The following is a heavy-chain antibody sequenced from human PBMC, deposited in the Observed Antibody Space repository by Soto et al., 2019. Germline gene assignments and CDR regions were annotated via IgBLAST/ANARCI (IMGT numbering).Heavy chain of an antibody. J-gene: IGHJ4*01. CDR1: GFAFGNYW. CDR2: IKRDASEK. V-gene: IGHV3-7*01. CDR3: ARDSGDGSGSSVNHYLDY. D-gene: IGHD3-10*01. Sequence: LRLSCAASGFAFGNYWMIWVRHAPGEGLEWLATIKRDASEKKYVDSVKGRFTMSRDNAKNSLYLQMDSLRAEDTAVYYCARDSGDGSGSSVNHYLDYWGHGTLVTVSS.